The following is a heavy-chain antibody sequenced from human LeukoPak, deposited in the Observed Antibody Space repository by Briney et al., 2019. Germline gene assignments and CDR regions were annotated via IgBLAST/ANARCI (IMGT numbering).Heavy chain of an antibody. CDR3: ARVGYCSSTRCSYYMDV. D-gene: IGHD2-2*01. V-gene: IGHV1-8*03. J-gene: IGHJ6*03. CDR1: GYTFTSYD. Sequence: ASVKVSCKASGYTFTSYDINWVRQATGQGLEWIGWMNPNSGNTGYAQKFQGRVTITRNTSISTAYMELSSLRSEDTGVYYCARVGYCSSTRCSYYMDVWGKGTTVTVSS. CDR2: MNPNSGNT.